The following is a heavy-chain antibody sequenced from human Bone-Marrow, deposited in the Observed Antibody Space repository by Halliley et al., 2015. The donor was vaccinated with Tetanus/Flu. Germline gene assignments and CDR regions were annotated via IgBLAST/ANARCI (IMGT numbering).Heavy chain of an antibody. CDR3: ARDRGGTYYPLYYLDY. J-gene: IGHJ4*02. V-gene: IGHV3-48*03. CDR2: ISSSGSII. CDR1: GFTFSRYE. D-gene: IGHD1-7*01. Sequence: SLRLSCAASGFTFSRYEMNWVRQAPGKGLEWLSYISSSGSIICYADSVRGRFTISRDNAKNSLNLQMDSLRVEDTAVYYCARDRGGTYYPLYYLDYWGQGTLVTVSS.